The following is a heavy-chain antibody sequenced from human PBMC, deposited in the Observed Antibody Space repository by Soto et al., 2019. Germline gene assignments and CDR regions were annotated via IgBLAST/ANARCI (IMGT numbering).Heavy chain of an antibody. CDR2: INHSGST. Sequence: SDTLSLTCAVYGGSFSGYYWSWIRQPPGKGLEWIGEINHSGSTNYNPSLKSRVTISVDTSKNQFPLKLSSVTAADTAVYYCARAHKSITIFAVVIIGPYFDYWVQGTLVT. J-gene: IGHJ4*02. V-gene: IGHV4-34*01. CDR3: ARAHKSITIFAVVIIGPYFDY. D-gene: IGHD3-3*01. CDR1: GGSFSGYY.